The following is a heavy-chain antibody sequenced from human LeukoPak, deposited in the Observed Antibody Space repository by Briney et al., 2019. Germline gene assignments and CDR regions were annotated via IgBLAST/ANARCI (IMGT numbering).Heavy chain of an antibody. D-gene: IGHD3-3*01. CDR1: GFTFSSYA. V-gene: IGHV3-23*01. CDR3: AKSLRITIFGVVALFDY. Sequence: GGSLRLSCAASGFTFSSYAMSWVRQAPGKGLEWVSAISGSGGSAYYADSVKGRFTISRDNPKNTLYLQMNSLRAEDTAVYYCAKSLRITIFGVVALFDYWGQGTLVTVPS. CDR2: ISGSGGSA. J-gene: IGHJ4*02.